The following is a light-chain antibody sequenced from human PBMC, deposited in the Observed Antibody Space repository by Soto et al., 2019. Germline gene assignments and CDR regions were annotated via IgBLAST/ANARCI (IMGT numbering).Light chain of an antibody. CDR3: VLYMGSGIWV. V-gene: IGLV8-61*01. Sequence: QTVVTQEPSFSVSPGRTVTLTCGLSSGSVSTSYYPSWYQQTPGQAPRTLIYSTNTRSSGVPDRFSGSFLGNKAALTITGAQADDESDYYCVLYMGSGIWVFGGGTKLTVL. CDR1: SGSVSTSYY. CDR2: STN. J-gene: IGLJ3*02.